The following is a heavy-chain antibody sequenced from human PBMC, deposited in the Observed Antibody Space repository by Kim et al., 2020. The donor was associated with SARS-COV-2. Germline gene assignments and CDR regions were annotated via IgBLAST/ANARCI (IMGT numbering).Heavy chain of an antibody. Sequence: SQTLSLTCAISGDSVSSNSAAWNWIRQSPSRGLEWLGRTYYRSKWSNDYAISVKSRITINPDTSKNQFSLQLNSVTPEDTAGYYCARRTKNSGLHAGMDVWGQGTTATVS. CDR3: ARRTKNSGLHAGMDV. CDR2: TYYRSKWSN. D-gene: IGHD1-26*01. CDR1: GDSVSSNSAA. J-gene: IGHJ6*02. V-gene: IGHV6-1*01.